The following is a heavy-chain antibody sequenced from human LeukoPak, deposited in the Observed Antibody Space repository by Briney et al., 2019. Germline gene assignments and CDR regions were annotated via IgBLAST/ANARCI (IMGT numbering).Heavy chain of an antibody. Sequence: GESLKISCKGSGYSFTSYWIGWVRQMPGKGLEWMGIIYPGDSDTRYSPSFQGQVTISADKSISTAYLQWSSLKASDTAMYYCARQRIDTMVRGVILFDNWGQGTLVTVSS. J-gene: IGHJ4*02. CDR3: ARQRIDTMVRGVILFDN. CDR1: GYSFTSYW. D-gene: IGHD3-10*01. CDR2: IYPGDSDT. V-gene: IGHV5-51*01.